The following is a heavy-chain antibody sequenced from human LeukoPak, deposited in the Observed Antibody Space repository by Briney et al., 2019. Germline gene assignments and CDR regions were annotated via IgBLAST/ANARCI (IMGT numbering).Heavy chain of an antibody. CDR1: GFTFSSYG. CDR2: ISGSGGST. D-gene: IGHD3-9*01. J-gene: IGHJ4*02. Sequence: GGTLRLSCAASGFTFSSYGMSWVRQAPGKGLEWVSAISGSGGSTYYADSVKGRFTISRDNSKNTLYLQMNGLRAEDTAVYYCAKDRAPLTYYDILTGYYPSDYWGQGTLVTVSS. V-gene: IGHV3-23*01. CDR3: AKDRAPLTYYDILTGYYPSDY.